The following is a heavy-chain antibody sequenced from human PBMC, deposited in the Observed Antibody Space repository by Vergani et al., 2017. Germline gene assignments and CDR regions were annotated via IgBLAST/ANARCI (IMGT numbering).Heavy chain of an antibody. Sequence: QVQLVESGGGVVQPGGSLRLSCAASAFSFGSYGMHWVRVRQLPGKGLEWLAYLRYDGTTKQYADSVKVRFTISRDNSKNMLYLQMDSLRPEDTAMFYCVKDRGASIGFDDWGQGTQVTVSS. CDR1: AFSFGSYG. CDR3: VKDRGASIGFDD. D-gene: IGHD2-2*01. CDR2: LRYDGTTK. V-gene: IGHV3-30*02. J-gene: IGHJ4*02.